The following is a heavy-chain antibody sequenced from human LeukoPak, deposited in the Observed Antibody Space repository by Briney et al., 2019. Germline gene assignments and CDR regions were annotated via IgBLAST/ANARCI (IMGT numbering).Heavy chain of an antibody. J-gene: IGHJ6*03. V-gene: IGHV1-2*06. CDR2: INPNSGGT. CDR3: AREGNDYVWGSYRYLAMDV. D-gene: IGHD3-16*02. CDR1: GYTFTSYY. Sequence: ASVKVSCKASGYTFTSYYMHWVRQAPGQGLEWMGRINPNSGGTNYAQKFQGRVTMTRDTSISTAYMELSRLRSDDTAVYYCAREGNDYVWGSYRYLAMDVWGKGTTVTVSS.